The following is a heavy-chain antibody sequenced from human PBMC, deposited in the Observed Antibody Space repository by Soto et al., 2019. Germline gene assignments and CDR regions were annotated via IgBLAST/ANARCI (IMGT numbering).Heavy chain of an antibody. CDR3: AKENSRRKRIDAMPDD. J-gene: IGHJ4*02. CDR2: ISYDGSNK. D-gene: IGHD2-2*01. V-gene: IGHV3-30*18. CDR1: GFTFSSCG. Sequence: QCVGSLRLSCAASGFTFSSCGMHWVRQAPGKGLEWVAVISYDGSNKYYADSVKGRFTISRDNSKNTLYLQMNSPRAEDTAVYYCAKENSRRKRIDAMPDDWGQGTRVTVAS.